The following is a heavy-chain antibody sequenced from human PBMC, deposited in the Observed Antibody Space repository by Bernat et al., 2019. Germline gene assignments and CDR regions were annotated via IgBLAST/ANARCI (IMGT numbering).Heavy chain of an antibody. CDR1: GGSFSGYY. CDR2: INHSGST. J-gene: IGHJ5*02. CDR3: ARGHRGGDCSSTSCYTRYNWFDP. V-gene: IGHV4-34*01. D-gene: IGHD2-2*02. Sequence: QVQLQQWGAGLLKPSETLSLTCAVYGGSFSGYYWSWIRQPPGKGLEWIGEINHSGSTNYNPSLKSRVTISVDTSKNQFSLKLSSVTAADTAVYYCARGHRGGDCSSTSCYTRYNWFDPWGQGTLVTVSS.